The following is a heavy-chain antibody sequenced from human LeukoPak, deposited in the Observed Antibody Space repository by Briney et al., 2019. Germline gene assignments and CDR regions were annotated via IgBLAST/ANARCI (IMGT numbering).Heavy chain of an antibody. CDR1: GGSISSGGYS. J-gene: IGHJ4*02. CDR3: ARGPLTQARFDY. Sequence: SETLSLTRAVSGGSISSGGYSWSWIRQPPGKGLEWIGYIYHSGSTYYNPSLKSRVTISVDRSKNQFSLKLSSATAADTAVYYCARGPLTQARFDYWGQGTLVTVSS. V-gene: IGHV4-30-2*01. CDR2: IYHSGST.